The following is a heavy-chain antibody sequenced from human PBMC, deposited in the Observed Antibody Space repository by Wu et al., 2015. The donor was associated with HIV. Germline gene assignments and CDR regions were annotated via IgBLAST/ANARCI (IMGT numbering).Heavy chain of an antibody. V-gene: IGHV1-69*12. D-gene: IGHD3-10*01. CDR1: GGTFSSFG. CDR2: IVPMFGTP. J-gene: IGHJ6*02. Sequence: QVQLAQSGAEMKKPGSSVKVSCKASGGTFSSFGISWVRQAPGKGLEWMGGIVPMFGTPNYAQIFEGRITITADESTTTAHLEVRRLKSGDTAVYYCARERITMVRGVIIGTYYYGMDVWGQGTTVTVSS. CDR3: ARERITMVRGVIIGTYYYGMDV.